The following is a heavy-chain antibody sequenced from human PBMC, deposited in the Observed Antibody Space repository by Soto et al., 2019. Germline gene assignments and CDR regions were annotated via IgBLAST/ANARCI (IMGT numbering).Heavy chain of an antibody. Sequence: VQLVESGGGLVKPGGSLRLSCAASGFTFSSYAMNWVRQAPGKGLEWVSAISGSGGSTYYADSVKGRFTISRDNSKNTLYLQMSSLRAEDTAVYYCAKAVIPNRYYFDYWGQGTLVTVSS. CDR3: AKAVIPNRYYFDY. J-gene: IGHJ4*02. CDR1: GFTFSSYA. V-gene: IGHV3-23*04. D-gene: IGHD3-22*01. CDR2: ISGSGGST.